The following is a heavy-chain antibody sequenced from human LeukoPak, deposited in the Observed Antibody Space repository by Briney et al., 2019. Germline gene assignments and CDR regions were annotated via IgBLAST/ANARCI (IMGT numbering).Heavy chain of an antibody. D-gene: IGHD3-22*01. V-gene: IGHV3-33*01. Sequence: GGSLRLSCAASGFTFSSYGMHWVRQAPGKGLEWVAVIWYDGSNKYYADSVKGRFTISRDNSKNTLYLQMNSLRAEDTAVYYCARESGDSSGFDYWGQGTLVTVSS. CDR3: ARESGDSSGFDY. CDR1: GFTFSSYG. J-gene: IGHJ4*02. CDR2: IWYDGSNK.